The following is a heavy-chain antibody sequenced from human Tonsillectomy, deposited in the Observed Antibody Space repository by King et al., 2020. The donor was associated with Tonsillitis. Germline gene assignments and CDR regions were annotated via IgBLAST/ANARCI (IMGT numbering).Heavy chain of an antibody. Sequence: LQLQESGPGLVKPSETLSLTCTVSGGSISNSSYYWGWIRQPPGKGLEWIGTIYYSGSTYYNPSLKSRVSMSVDTSKNQFSLKLTSVTAADTAVYYCARQGIYCSGGSCYLQWFDPWGQGTLVTVSS. CDR3: ARQGIYCSGGSCYLQWFDP. CDR2: IYYSGST. CDR1: GGSISNSSYY. V-gene: IGHV4-39*01. D-gene: IGHD2-15*01. J-gene: IGHJ5*02.